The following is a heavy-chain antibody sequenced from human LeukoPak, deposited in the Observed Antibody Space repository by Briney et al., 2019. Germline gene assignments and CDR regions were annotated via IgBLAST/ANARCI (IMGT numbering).Heavy chain of an antibody. CDR1: GYSFTTYW. V-gene: IGHV5-51*01. Sequence: GESLKISCKGSGYSFTTYWIGWVRQMPGKGLEWMGIVYPGDSDTRYSPSFQGQVTISADKSINTAYLQWSSLKASNTAMYYCARLEAVAGAYGMDVWGQGTTVTVSS. J-gene: IGHJ6*02. CDR3: ARLEAVAGAYGMDV. CDR2: VYPGDSDT. D-gene: IGHD6-19*01.